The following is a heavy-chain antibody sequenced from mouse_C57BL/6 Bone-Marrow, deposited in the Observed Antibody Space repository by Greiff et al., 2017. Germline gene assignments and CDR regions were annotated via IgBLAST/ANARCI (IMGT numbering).Heavy chain of an antibody. CDR2: IYPGSGST. CDR3: ARYYGSSWHDAMDY. J-gene: IGHJ4*01. CDR1: GYTFTSYW. Sequence: VQLQQPGAELVKPGASVKMSCKASGYTFTSYWITWVKQRPGQGLEWIGDIYPGSGSTNYNEKFKSKATLTVDTSSSTAYMQLSSLTSEDSAVYYCARYYGSSWHDAMDYWGQGTSVTVSS. D-gene: IGHD1-1*01. V-gene: IGHV1-55*01.